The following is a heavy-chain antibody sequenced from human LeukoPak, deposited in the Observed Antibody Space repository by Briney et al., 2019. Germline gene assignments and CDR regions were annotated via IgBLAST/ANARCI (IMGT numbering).Heavy chain of an antibody. CDR2: IFYSGST. J-gene: IGHJ4*02. V-gene: IGHV4-38-2*02. CDR1: GYSISSGYY. CDR3: ARVTGYMIEDYFDY. D-gene: IGHD3-22*01. Sequence: TSETLSLTCTVSGYSISSGYYWGWIRQPPGKGLEWIGSIFYSGSTYYNPSLKSRVTISVDTSKNQFSLNLNSVTAADTAVYYCARVTGYMIEDYFDYWGQGTLVTVSS.